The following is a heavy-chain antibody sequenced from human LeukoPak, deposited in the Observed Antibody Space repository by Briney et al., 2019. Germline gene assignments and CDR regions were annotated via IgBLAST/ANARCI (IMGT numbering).Heavy chain of an antibody. CDR2: INSDGSST. Sequence: GGSLRLSCAASAFTFSSYWMHWVRQAPGKGLVWVSRINSDGSSTSYADSVKGRFTISRDNAKNTLYLHMNSLRAEDTAVYYCARDRGTIFGVVFYWGQGTLVTVSS. V-gene: IGHV3-74*01. CDR1: AFTFSSYW. J-gene: IGHJ4*02. CDR3: ARDRGTIFGVVFY. D-gene: IGHD3-3*01.